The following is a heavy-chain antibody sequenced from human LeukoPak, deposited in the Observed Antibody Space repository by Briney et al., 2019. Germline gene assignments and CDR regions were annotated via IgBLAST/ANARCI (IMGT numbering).Heavy chain of an antibody. D-gene: IGHD5-18*01. CDR3: ARDGPAGDTATY. CDR2: ISSSSSYI. V-gene: IGHV3-21*01. Sequence: GGSLRLSCAASGFTFSSYSMNWVRQAPGKGLEWVSSISSSSSYIYYADSVKGRFTISRDNAKNSLYLQMNCLRAEDTAVYYCARDGPAGDTATYWGQGTLVTVSS. J-gene: IGHJ4*02. CDR1: GFTFSSYS.